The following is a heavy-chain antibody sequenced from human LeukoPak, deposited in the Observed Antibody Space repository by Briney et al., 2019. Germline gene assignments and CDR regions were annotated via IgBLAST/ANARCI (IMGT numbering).Heavy chain of an antibody. CDR3: AKTEPYGSGSYYPGY. V-gene: IGHV3-11*06. D-gene: IGHD3-10*01. CDR1: GFTFSDYY. J-gene: IGHJ4*02. CDR2: ISSSSSYT. Sequence: GGYLRLSCAASGFTFSDYYMSWIRQAPGKGLVGVSYISSSSSYTNYADSVKGRFTISRDNTKNSVYLQMNSLRAEDTAVYYCAKTEPYGSGSYYPGYWGQGTLVTVSS.